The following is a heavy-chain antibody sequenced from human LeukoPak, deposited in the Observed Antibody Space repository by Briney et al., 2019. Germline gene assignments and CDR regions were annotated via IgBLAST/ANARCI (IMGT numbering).Heavy chain of an antibody. CDR2: INHSGST. Sequence: SETLSLTCAVYGGSFSGYYWSWIRQPPGKGLEWIGEINHSGSTNVNPSLKSRVTISVDTSNNQFSLKLSSVTVADTAVYYCARSVLWAYYMDVWGKGTTVTASS. CDR1: GGSFSGYY. V-gene: IGHV4-34*01. D-gene: IGHD3-16*01. J-gene: IGHJ6*03. CDR3: ARSVLWAYYMDV.